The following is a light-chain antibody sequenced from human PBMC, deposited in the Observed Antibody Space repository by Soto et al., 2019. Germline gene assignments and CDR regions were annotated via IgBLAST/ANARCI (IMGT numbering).Light chain of an antibody. Sequence: EIVMTQSPATLSVSPGERATLSCRASQSVSSNLAWYQQKPGQAPRLLIYGASTRATGIPARFSGSGSGTEFTLTISSLLSEDFAGYYCQQYNNWPPYTFGQGTKLEIK. CDR1: QSVSSN. CDR3: QQYNNWPPYT. J-gene: IGKJ2*01. V-gene: IGKV3-15*01. CDR2: GAS.